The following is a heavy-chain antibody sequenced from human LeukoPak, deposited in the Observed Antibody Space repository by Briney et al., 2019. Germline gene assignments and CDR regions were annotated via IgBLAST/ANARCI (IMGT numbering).Heavy chain of an antibody. D-gene: IGHD5-18*01. CDR1: GYTLTELS. J-gene: IGHJ3*02. Sequence: ASVKVSCKVSGYTLTELSMHWVRQAPGKGLEWMGGFDPEDGETIYAQKFQGRVTMTEDTSTDTAYMELSSLRSEDTAVYYCATEYNVDTAMVGGYAFDIRGQGTMVTVSS. V-gene: IGHV1-24*01. CDR2: FDPEDGET. CDR3: ATEYNVDTAMVGGYAFDI.